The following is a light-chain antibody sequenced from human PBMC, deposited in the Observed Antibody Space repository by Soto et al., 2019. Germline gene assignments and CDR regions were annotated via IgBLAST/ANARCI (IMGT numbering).Light chain of an antibody. J-gene: IGKJ3*01. CDR1: QSISSY. Sequence: DIQMTQSPSSLSASVGDRVTITCRASQSISSYLNWYQQKPGKAPKLLIYAASSLQSGVPSRFSASGSGTDFTLTISSLQPEDFATYYCQQNYSTPFTFGPGTKVDIK. CDR2: AAS. V-gene: IGKV1-39*01. CDR3: QQNYSTPFT.